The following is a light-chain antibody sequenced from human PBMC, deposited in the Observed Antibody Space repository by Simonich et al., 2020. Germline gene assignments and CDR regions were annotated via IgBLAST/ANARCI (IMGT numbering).Light chain of an antibody. CDR2: WAS. CDR1: QSVLYSSNNKNY. CDR3: QQRSNWLT. J-gene: IGKJ4*01. Sequence: DIVMTQSPDSLAVSLGERATINCKSSQSVLYSSNNKNYLAWYPQKPGQPPKLLIYWASTRESGVPDRCSGSGSGTDFTLTISSLQAEDVAVYYCQQRSNWLTFGGGTKVEIK. V-gene: IGKV4-1*01.